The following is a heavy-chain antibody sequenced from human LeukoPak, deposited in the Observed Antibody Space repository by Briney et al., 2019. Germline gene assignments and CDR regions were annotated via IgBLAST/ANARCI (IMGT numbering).Heavy chain of an antibody. J-gene: IGHJ4*02. Sequence: GGSLRLSCAASGFTFSSYAMHWVRQAPSKGLEWVAVISYDGSNKYYADSVKGRFTISRDNSKNTLYLQMNSLRAEDTAVYYCASLPGTTLGPETDWGQGTLVTVSS. CDR3: ASLPGTTLGPETD. CDR2: ISYDGSNK. CDR1: GFTFSSYA. D-gene: IGHD1-1*01. V-gene: IGHV3-30-3*01.